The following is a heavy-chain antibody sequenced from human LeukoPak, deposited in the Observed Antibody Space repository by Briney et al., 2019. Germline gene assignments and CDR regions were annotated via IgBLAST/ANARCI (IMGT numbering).Heavy chain of an antibody. CDR2: IYSGGST. CDR3: ARDSLSLDYFDY. CDR1: GFTVSSNY. Sequence: GGSLRLSCAASGFTVSSNYMSWVRQAPGRGLEWVSVIYSGGSTYYADSVKGRFTISRDNSKNTLYLQMNSLRAEDTAVYYCARDSLSLDYFDYWGQGTLVTVSS. D-gene: IGHD3-10*01. J-gene: IGHJ4*02. V-gene: IGHV3-53*01.